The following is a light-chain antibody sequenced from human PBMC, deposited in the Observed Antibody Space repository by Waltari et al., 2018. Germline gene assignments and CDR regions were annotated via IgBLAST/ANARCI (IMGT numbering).Light chain of an antibody. CDR3: QQRSGWPQT. CDR1: QSIGTY. J-gene: IGKJ1*01. V-gene: IGKV3-11*01. Sequence: EIVLTQSPATLSLSPGESATLSCRASQSIGTYLAWYQQTPGQAPRPLIDDASNRATGIPPRFSGSGSGTDFILTISSLEPEDCAVYYCQQRSGWPQTFGQGTNVGI. CDR2: DAS.